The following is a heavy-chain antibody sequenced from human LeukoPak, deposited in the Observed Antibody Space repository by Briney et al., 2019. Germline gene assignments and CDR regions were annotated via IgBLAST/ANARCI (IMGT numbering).Heavy chain of an antibody. CDR1: GGSFSGYY. V-gene: IGHV4-34*01. D-gene: IGHD3-22*01. CDR2: INHSGST. J-gene: IGHJ4*02. Sequence: SETLSLTCAVYGGSFSGYYWSWIRQPPGKGLEWIGEINHSGSTNYNPSLKSRVTISVDTSKNQFSLKLSSVTAADTAVYYCARAPGRDYYDSSGHLARGGPSWGQGTLVTVSS. CDR3: ARAPGRDYYDSSGHLARGGPS.